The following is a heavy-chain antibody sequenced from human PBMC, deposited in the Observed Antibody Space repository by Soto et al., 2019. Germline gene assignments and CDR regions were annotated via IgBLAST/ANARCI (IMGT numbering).Heavy chain of an antibody. Sequence: QVQLQQWGAGLLKPSETLSLTCAVYGGSFSGYYWSWIRQPPGKGLEWIGEINHSGSTNYNPSLKSQVTISVGPSKNQCSQKLSSVTAADTAVYYCARRPQGGSRYFALWGRGTLVTVSS. J-gene: IGHJ2*01. CDR2: INHSGST. CDR1: GGSFSGYY. CDR3: ARRPQGGSRYFAL. D-gene: IGHD3-16*01. V-gene: IGHV4-34*01.